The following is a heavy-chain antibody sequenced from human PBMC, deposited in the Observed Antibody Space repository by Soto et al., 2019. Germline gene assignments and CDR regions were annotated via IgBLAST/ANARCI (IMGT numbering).Heavy chain of an antibody. J-gene: IGHJ3*02. CDR2: IWYDGSNK. V-gene: IGHV3-33*01. Sequence: GGSLRLSCAASGFTFSSYGMHWVRQAPGKGLEWVAVIWYDGSNKYYADSVKGRFTISRDNSKNTLYLQMNSLRAEDTAVYYCARDSNSGAFDIWGQGTMVTVSS. CDR3: ARDSNSGAFDI. D-gene: IGHD2-2*01. CDR1: GFTFSSYG.